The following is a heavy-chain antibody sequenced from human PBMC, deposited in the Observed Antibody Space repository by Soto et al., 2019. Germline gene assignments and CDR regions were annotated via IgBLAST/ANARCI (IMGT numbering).Heavy chain of an antibody. D-gene: IGHD2-15*01. CDR2: IYWDDDK. V-gene: IGHV2-5*02. CDR1: GFSLSTSGVG. Sequence: QITLKESGPTLVKPTQTLTLTCTFSGFSLSTSGVGVAWIRQPPGKALEWLALIYWDDDKRYRPSLESRITITKDTSKNQVVLTMPNMDSVDTATYYCAYLSCSGGSCYWFAFSGMDVWGQGTTVTVSS. J-gene: IGHJ6*02. CDR3: AYLSCSGGSCYWFAFSGMDV.